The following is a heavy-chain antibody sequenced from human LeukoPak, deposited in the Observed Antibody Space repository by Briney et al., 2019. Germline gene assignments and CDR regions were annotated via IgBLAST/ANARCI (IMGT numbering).Heavy chain of an antibody. CDR1: GFTFSDYY. CDR3: AREGVYCSSTSCFYYFDY. D-gene: IGHD2-2*01. V-gene: IGHV3-11*01. CDR2: ISSSGGTI. J-gene: IGHJ4*02. Sequence: PGGSLRLSCAASGFTFSDYYMSWIRQAPGKGLEWISYISSSGGTIYYADSVKGRFTISRDNAKNSLYLQMNSLRAEDTAVYYCAREGVYCSSTSCFYYFDYWGQGTLVTVSS.